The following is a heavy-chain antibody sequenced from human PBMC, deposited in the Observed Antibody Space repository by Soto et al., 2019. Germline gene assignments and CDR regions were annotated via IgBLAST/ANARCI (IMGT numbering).Heavy chain of an antibody. D-gene: IGHD5-12*01. CDR2: ILAKDGDT. Sequence: QVQLVQSGAEVKTPGASVKVSCKASAYPFTNYGITWVRQAPGQGLELLGWILAKDGDTYYAQNLQGRLTMTTDTSTNTADLELRSLRSDDTAVFYCARVPARGTLYFDYWGQGTLVTVSS. CDR3: ARVPARGTLYFDY. V-gene: IGHV1-18*01. J-gene: IGHJ4*02. CDR1: AYPFTNYG.